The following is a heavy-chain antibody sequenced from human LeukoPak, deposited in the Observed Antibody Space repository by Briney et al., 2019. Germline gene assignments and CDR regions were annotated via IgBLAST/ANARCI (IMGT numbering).Heavy chain of an antibody. Sequence: ASLWASCEASGYTPTGFIIRSGRQAPQERLWRGGWINPRSGGTNYAQNFQGRVTITSDTSISTAYMELNSLKSDDTAVYYCARADSSNWYWFDPWGQGTLVTVSS. CDR3: ARADSSNWYWFDP. J-gene: IGHJ5*02. D-gene: IGHD6-13*01. CDR1: GYTPTGFI. CDR2: INPRSGGT. V-gene: IGHV1-2*02.